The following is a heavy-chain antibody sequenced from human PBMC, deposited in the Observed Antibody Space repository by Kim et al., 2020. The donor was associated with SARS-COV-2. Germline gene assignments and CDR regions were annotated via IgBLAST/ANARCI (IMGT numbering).Heavy chain of an antibody. V-gene: IGHV3-20*04. Sequence: GGSLRLSCAASGFTFDDYGMSWVRQAPGKGLEWVSGINWNGGSTGYADTVKGRFTISRDNAKNSLYLQMNSLRAEDTALYYCARESGVAVAGEFDYWGQGTLVTVSS. D-gene: IGHD6-19*01. J-gene: IGHJ4*02. CDR1: GFTFDDYG. CDR3: ARESGVAVAGEFDY. CDR2: INWNGGST.